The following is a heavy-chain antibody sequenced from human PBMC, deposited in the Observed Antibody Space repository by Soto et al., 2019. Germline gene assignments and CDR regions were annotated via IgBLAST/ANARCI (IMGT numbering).Heavy chain of an antibody. J-gene: IGHJ5*02. CDR2: IYYSGST. D-gene: IGHD3-3*01. CDR3: ERVQAPTYYDFWSGNWFDP. CDR1: GGSISSYY. V-gene: IGHV4-59*01. Sequence: SETLSLTCTVSGGSISSYYWSWIRQPPVKVLEWIGYIYYSGSTNYNPSLKSRVTISVDTSKNQFSLKLSSVTAADTAVYYCERVQAPTYYDFWSGNWFDPWGQGTLVTVTA.